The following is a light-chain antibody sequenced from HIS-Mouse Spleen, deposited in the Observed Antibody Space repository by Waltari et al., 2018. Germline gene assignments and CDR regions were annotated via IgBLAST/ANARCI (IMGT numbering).Light chain of an antibody. J-gene: IGLJ2*01. CDR3: QVWDSSSDHVV. CDR1: NIGSKS. V-gene: IGLV3-21*03. Sequence: SYVLTQPPSVSVAPGKTARITCGGNNIGSKSVHWYQQKPGQAPVLVVYDDSDRPSGIPERFSGSNSGNTATLTISGLQAEDEADYYCQVWDSSSDHVVFGGGTKLTVL. CDR2: DDS.